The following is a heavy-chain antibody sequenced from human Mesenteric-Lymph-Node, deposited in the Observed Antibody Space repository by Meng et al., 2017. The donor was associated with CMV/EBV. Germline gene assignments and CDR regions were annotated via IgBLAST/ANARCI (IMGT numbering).Heavy chain of an antibody. CDR2: INPNSGGT. V-gene: IGHV1-2*02. CDR1: GYTFTYYY. Sequence: ASVKVSCKASGYTFTYYYMHWVRQAPGQGPECMGWINPNSGGTNYAQKFQGRVTMTRDTSISTAYMELSRLRSDDTAVYYCAREGLLSIAARLYYFDYWGQGTLVTVSS. CDR3: AREGLLSIAARLYYFDY. D-gene: IGHD6-6*01. J-gene: IGHJ4*02.